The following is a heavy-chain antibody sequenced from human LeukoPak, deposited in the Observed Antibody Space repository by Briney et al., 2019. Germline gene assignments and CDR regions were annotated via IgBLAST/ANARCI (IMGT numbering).Heavy chain of an antibody. Sequence: SETLSLTCTVSGGSISSYYWSWIRQPPGKGLEWIGYIYYSGSTNYNPSLKSRVTISVDTSKNQFSLKLSSVNAADTAVYYCARGGAAADYWGQGTLVTVSS. CDR1: GGSISSYY. CDR3: ARGGAAADY. V-gene: IGHV4-59*01. D-gene: IGHD6-13*01. J-gene: IGHJ4*02. CDR2: IYYSGST.